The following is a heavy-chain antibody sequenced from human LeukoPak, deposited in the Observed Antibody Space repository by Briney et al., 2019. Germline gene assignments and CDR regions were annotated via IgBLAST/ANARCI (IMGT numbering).Heavy chain of an antibody. CDR1: GGSISSSNYY. Sequence: SETLSLTCTVSGGSISSSNYYWGWIRQPPGKGLEWIGSIYYSGSTNYNPSLKSRVTISVDTSKNQFSLKLSSVTAADTAVYYCARGDGWYYGMDVWGQGTTVTVSS. CDR2: IYYSGST. J-gene: IGHJ6*02. D-gene: IGHD5-24*01. V-gene: IGHV4-39*07. CDR3: ARGDGWYYGMDV.